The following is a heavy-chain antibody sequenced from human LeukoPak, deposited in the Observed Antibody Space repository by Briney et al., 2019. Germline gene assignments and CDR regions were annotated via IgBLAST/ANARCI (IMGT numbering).Heavy chain of an antibody. Sequence: GGSLRLSCAASGFTVSSNYMSWVRQAPGKGLEWVSVIYSGGSTYYADSVKGRFTISRDNSKNTLYLQMNSLRAENTAVYYCARENMVRGVIGYFDYWGQGTLVTVSS. V-gene: IGHV3-66*01. CDR3: ARENMVRGVIGYFDY. D-gene: IGHD3-10*01. CDR2: IYSGGST. CDR1: GFTVSSNY. J-gene: IGHJ4*02.